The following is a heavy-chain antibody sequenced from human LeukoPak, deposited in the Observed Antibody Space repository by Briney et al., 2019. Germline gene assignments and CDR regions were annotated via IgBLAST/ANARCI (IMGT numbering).Heavy chain of an antibody. CDR2: INPNSGGT. CDR1: GYTFTGYY. Sequence: ASVKVSCKASGYTFTGYYMHWVRQAPGQWLEWMGWINPNSGGTNYAQKFQGWVTMTRDTSISTAYMELSRLRSDDTAVYYCARSPWYSSGWYLDYWGQGTLVTVSS. D-gene: IGHD6-19*01. V-gene: IGHV1-2*04. J-gene: IGHJ4*02. CDR3: ARSPWYSSGWYLDY.